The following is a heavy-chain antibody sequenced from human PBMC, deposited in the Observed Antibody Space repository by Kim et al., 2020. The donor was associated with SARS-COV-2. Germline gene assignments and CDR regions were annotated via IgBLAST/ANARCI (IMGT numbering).Heavy chain of an antibody. D-gene: IGHD5-12*01. CDR2: ISGSGGST. CDR1: GFTFSSYA. CDR3: AKVGGYDCPYYYYGMDV. Sequence: GGSLRLSCAASGFTFSSYAMSWVRQAPGKGLEWVSAISGSGGSTYYADSVKGRFTISRDNSKNTLYLQMNSLRAEDTAVYYCAKVGGYDCPYYYYGMDVWGQGTTVTVSS. J-gene: IGHJ6*02. V-gene: IGHV3-23*01.